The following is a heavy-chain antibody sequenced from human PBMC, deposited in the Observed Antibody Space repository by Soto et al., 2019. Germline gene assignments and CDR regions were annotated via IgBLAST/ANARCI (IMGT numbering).Heavy chain of an antibody. CDR2: ISGSGGST. Sequence: GGSLRLSCAASGFTFSSYAMSWVRQAPGRGLEWVSAISGSGGSTYYADSVKGRFTISRDNSKNTLYLQMNSLRAEDTAVYYCAKDREQLADSEGIDYWGQGTLVTVSS. D-gene: IGHD6-13*01. CDR1: GFTFSSYA. CDR3: AKDREQLADSEGIDY. V-gene: IGHV3-23*01. J-gene: IGHJ4*02.